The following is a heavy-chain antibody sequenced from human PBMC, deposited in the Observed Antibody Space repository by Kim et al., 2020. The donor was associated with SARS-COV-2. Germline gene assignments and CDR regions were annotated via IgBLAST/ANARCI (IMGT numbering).Heavy chain of an antibody. CDR2: IDPSDSYT. V-gene: IGHV5-10-1*01. CDR1: GYSFTSYW. Sequence: GESLKISCKGSGYSFTSYWISWVRQMPGKGLEWMGRIDPSDSYTNYSPSFQGHVTISADKSISTAYLQWSSLKASDTAMYYCARQYTYYDILTGYYPYWYFDLWGRGTLVTVSS. D-gene: IGHD3-9*01. J-gene: IGHJ2*01. CDR3: ARQYTYYDILTGYYPYWYFDL.